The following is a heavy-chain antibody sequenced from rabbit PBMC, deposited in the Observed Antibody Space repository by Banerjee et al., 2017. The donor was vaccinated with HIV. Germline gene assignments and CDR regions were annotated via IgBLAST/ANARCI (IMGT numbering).Heavy chain of an antibody. V-gene: IGHV1S45*01. Sequence: QEQLEESGGDLVKPEGSLTLTCTASGFSFSRSYYMCWVRQAPGKGLDWIACIYGGSSGSTYYASWAKGRFTISKTSSTTVTLQMTSLTAADTATYFCARGVNTYGAAAYLNLWGPGTLVTVS. CDR1: GFSFSRSYY. D-gene: IGHD6-1*01. CDR2: IYGGSSGST. CDR3: ARGVNTYGAAAYLNL. J-gene: IGHJ4*01.